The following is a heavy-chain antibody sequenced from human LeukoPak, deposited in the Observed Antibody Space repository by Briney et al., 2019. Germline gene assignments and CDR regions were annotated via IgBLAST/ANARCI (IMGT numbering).Heavy chain of an antibody. D-gene: IGHD6-19*01. J-gene: IGHJ4*02. CDR1: GFTFSSYA. V-gene: IGHV3-30-3*01. CDR3: ARDKEQWLVRGGTYFDY. Sequence: HPGGSLRLFCAASGFTFSSYAMHWVRQAPGKGLEWVAVISYDGSNKYYADSVKGRFTISRDNSKDTLYLQMNSLRAEDTAVYYCARDKEQWLVRGGTYFDYWGQGTLVTVSS. CDR2: ISYDGSNK.